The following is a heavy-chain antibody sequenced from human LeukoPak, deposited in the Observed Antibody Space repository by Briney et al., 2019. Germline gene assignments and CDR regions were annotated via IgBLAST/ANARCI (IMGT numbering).Heavy chain of an antibody. J-gene: IGHJ5*02. V-gene: IGHV4-39*01. CDR2: IYYSGST. CDR3: ARHGTMVRGVMGTNWFDP. Sequence: SETLSLTCTVSGGSISSSYYWGWIRPPPGKGLEWIGSIYYSGSTYYNPSLKSRVTISVDTSKNQFSLKLSSVTAADTAVYYCARHGTMVRGVMGTNWFDPWGQGTLVTVSS. CDR1: GGSISSSYY. D-gene: IGHD3-10*01.